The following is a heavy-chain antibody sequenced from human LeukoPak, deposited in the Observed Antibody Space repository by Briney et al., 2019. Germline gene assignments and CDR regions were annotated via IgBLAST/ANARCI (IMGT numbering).Heavy chain of an antibody. CDR3: WSQRITMIVGRSYYFDY. V-gene: IGHV4-34*01. J-gene: IGHJ4*02. CDR2: INHSGST. D-gene: IGHD3-22*01. CDR1: GGSFSGYY. Sequence: AETLCLTCAVYGGSFSGYYGSWIRQPPGKGLEWIGEINHSGSTNYNPALKRRGTISVGTTKNQFFHKLSSVTAAENAVEYWWSQRITMIVGRSYYFDYWGKGTQVTVSS.